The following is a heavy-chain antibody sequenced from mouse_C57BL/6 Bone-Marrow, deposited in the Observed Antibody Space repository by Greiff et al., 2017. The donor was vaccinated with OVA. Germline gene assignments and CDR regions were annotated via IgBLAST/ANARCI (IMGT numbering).Heavy chain of an antibody. V-gene: IGHV1-52*01. Sequence: QVQLQQPGAELVRPGSSVKLSCKASGYTFTSYWMHWVKQRPIQGLEWIGNIDPSDSETHYNQKFKDKATLTVDKSSSTAYMQLSSLTSEDSAVYYCARIGYYLYYYAMDYWGQGTSVTVSS. CDR1: GYTFTSYW. J-gene: IGHJ4*01. CDR3: ARIGYYLYYYAMDY. CDR2: IDPSDSET. D-gene: IGHD2-3*01.